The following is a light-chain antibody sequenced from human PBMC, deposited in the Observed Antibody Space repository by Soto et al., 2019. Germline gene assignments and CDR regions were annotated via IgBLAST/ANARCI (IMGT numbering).Light chain of an antibody. CDR1: QSVNSNY. CDR2: GAS. V-gene: IGKV3-20*01. J-gene: IGKJ1*01. CDR3: QQYGNSPLT. Sequence: GESATLSCRASQSVNSNYVAWYQQKPGQAPRLLFFGASARASGVPDRFSGSGSGTDFTLTIRRLEPEDFAVYYCQQYGNSPLTFGQGTKVDIK.